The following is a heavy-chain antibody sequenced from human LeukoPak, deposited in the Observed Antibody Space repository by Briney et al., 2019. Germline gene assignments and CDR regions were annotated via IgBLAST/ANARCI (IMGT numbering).Heavy chain of an antibody. CDR3: AKGNTSSWYIPFDY. CDR2: ISGGGGST. V-gene: IGHV3-23*01. CDR1: GFTFSNYV. D-gene: IGHD6-13*01. Sequence: GGSLRLSCAASGFTFSNYVMSWVRQAPGKGLEWVSVISGGGGSTDYADSVKGRFTISKDISKNTLYLQMNSLRAEDTAVYYCAKGNTSSWYIPFDYWGQGTLVTVSS. J-gene: IGHJ4*02.